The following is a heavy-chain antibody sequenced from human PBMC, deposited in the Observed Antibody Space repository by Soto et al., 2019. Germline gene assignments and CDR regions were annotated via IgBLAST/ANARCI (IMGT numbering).Heavy chain of an antibody. V-gene: IGHV4-31*03. D-gene: IGHD2-15*01. CDR1: GESVSGGGYY. CDR2: VYYSGST. Sequence: SETLSLTCTVSGESVSGGGYYWSWILQHPDTGLEWIGHVYYSGSTYYNPSLKSRVSISLDTSNNQFSLWLTSVTAADSAVYYCATGNAWRILLAYWGKGDMVTVSS. CDR3: ATGNAWRILLAY. J-gene: IGHJ4*02.